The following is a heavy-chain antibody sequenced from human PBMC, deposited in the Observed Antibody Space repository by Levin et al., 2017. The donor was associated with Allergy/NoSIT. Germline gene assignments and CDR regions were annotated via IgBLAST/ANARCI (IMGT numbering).Heavy chain of an antibody. CDR3: ARDRDGSSWYWFDP. CDR2: ISSGSSTI. D-gene: IGHD6-13*01. J-gene: IGHJ5*02. V-gene: IGHV3-48*01. CDR1: GFTFSSYS. Sequence: GGSLRLSCAASGFTFSSYSMNWVRQAPGKGLQWVSYISSGSSTINYADSVKGRFTISRDDAKNSLYLQMNSLRAEDTAVYYCARDRDGSSWYWFDPWGQGTLVTVSS.